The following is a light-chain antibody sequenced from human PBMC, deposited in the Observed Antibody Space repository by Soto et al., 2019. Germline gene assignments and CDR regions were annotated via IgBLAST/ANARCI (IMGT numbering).Light chain of an antibody. CDR2: GAS. CDR1: QGVSRK. Sequence: EIVMTQSPATLSVAPGERVTLSCRASQGVSRKLAWYQHKSGQAPRLLISGASAGATGIPASFSGSGSGTEFTLTISSLQSEDCEIYYCQQYHTWPITFGGGTKVEIK. J-gene: IGKJ4*01. CDR3: QQYHTWPIT. V-gene: IGKV3-15*01.